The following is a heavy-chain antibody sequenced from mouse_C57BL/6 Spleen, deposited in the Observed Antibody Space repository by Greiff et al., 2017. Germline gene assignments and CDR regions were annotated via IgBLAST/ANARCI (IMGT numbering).Heavy chain of an antibody. Sequence: QVQLQQPGAELVKPGASVKLSCKASGYTFTSYWMHWVKQRPGQGLEWIGMIHPNSGSTNYNEKFKIKATLTVDKSSSTAYMQLSSLTSEDSAVYYCETITTVVATSYYFDYWGQGTTLTVSS. CDR3: ETITTVVATSYYFDY. CDR1: GYTFTSYW. J-gene: IGHJ2*01. CDR2: IHPNSGST. D-gene: IGHD1-1*01. V-gene: IGHV1-64*01.